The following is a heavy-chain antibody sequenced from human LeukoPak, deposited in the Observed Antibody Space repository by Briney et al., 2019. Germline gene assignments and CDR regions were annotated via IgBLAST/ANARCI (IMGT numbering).Heavy chain of an antibody. CDR1: GFTFSSDE. D-gene: IGHD3-10*01. J-gene: IGHJ6*02. Sequence: GGSLRLSCAASGFTFSSDEMNWVRQGPGKGLECVSYTSSSGYPIYYADSVKGRFTSSRDNAKNSLYLQMNSLRTEDTAVYYCARVLWHPYGMDVWGQGTTVTVSS. CDR2: TSSSGYPI. V-gene: IGHV3-48*03. CDR3: ARVLWHPYGMDV.